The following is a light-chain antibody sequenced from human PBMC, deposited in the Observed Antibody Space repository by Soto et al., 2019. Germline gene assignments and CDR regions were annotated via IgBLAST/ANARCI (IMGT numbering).Light chain of an antibody. V-gene: IGKV1-39*01. CDR1: QSISSY. CDR3: KQSYSTPWT. J-gene: IGKJ1*01. Sequence: DIQMTHSPSSLSASVGDRVTITCRASQSISSYLNWYQQEPGKAPKLLLYAASSLQSGVPSRFSRSGSGKDFTLTISRLQPEDFATYYCKQSYSTPWTFGQGTKVEIX. CDR2: AAS.